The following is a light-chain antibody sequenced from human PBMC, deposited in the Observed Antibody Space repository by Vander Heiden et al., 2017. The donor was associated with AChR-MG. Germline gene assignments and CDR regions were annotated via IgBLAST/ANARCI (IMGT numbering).Light chain of an antibody. V-gene: IGLV8-61*01. Sequence: TVVTQESSLSVSPGGPGTLPCGLRSGSVPASPYPSRYQQTPGQAPRTLIYSTSARSSVVPYRFSGSICGIKAALTSTGAQADDESDYYCVLYSGSGISVFGSGTKLTVL. CDR1: SGSVPASPY. J-gene: IGLJ3*02. CDR2: STS. CDR3: VLYSGSGISV.